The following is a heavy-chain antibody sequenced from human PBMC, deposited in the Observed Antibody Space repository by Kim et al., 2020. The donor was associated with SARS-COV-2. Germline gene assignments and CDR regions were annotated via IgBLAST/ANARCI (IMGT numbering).Heavy chain of an antibody. CDR1: GGTFSSYA. J-gene: IGHJ4*02. CDR3: ARERDSSSPGPQVLYYFDY. V-gene: IGHV1-69*13. Sequence: SVKVSCKASGGTFSSYAISWVRQAPGQGLEWMGGIIPIFGTANYAQKFQGRVTITADESTSTAYMELSSLRSEDTAVYYCARERDSSSPGPQVLYYFDYWGQGTLVTVSS. CDR2: IIPIFGTA. D-gene: IGHD6-13*01.